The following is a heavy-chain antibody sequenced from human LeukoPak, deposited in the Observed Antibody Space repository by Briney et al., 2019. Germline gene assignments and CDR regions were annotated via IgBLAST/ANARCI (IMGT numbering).Heavy chain of an antibody. CDR1: GGSISSGGYS. CDR2: IYYSGST. Sequence: SETLSLTCAVSGGSISSGGYSWSWIRQPPGKGLEWIGYIYYSGSTNYNPSLKSRVTISVDTSKNQFSLKLSSVTAADTAVYYCAREGVTYYDFWSGPVDYWGQGTLVTVSS. J-gene: IGHJ4*02. V-gene: IGHV4-61*08. D-gene: IGHD3-3*01. CDR3: AREGVTYYDFWSGPVDY.